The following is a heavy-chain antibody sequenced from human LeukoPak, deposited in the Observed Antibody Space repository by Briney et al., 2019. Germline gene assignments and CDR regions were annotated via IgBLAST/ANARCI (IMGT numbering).Heavy chain of an antibody. CDR1: GVSISSGSYY. CDR2: IYTSGST. J-gene: IGHJ6*03. CDR3: ARDRNIAASYYYYYYYMDV. D-gene: IGHD6-6*01. Sequence: ASETLSLTCAVSGVSISSGSYYWSWIRQPAGQVLVWIGRIYTSGSTNYNPSLKSRVTISVDTSKNQFSLKLSSVTAADTAVYYCARDRNIAASYYYYYYYMDVWGKGTTVTVSS. V-gene: IGHV4-61*02.